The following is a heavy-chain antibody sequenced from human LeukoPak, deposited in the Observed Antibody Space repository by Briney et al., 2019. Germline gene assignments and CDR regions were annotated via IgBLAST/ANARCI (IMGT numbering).Heavy chain of an antibody. CDR2: INPSGGST. Sequence: ASVKVSCKASGYTFTSYYIHWVRQAPGQGLEWMGIINPSGGSTTYAQKFQGRVAMTRDTSTSRVYMEVRSLRSDDTAVYYCARGRYYYDSSGYSDHYYYYGMDVWGQGTTVTVSS. CDR3: ARGRYYYDSSGYSDHYYYYGMDV. CDR1: GYTFTSYY. D-gene: IGHD3-22*01. J-gene: IGHJ6*02. V-gene: IGHV1-46*01.